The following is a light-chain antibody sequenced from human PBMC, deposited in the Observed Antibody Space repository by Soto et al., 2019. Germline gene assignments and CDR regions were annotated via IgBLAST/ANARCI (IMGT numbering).Light chain of an antibody. CDR3: CSYAGSYTWV. CDR1: STDVGGYHY. V-gene: IGLV2-11*01. CDR2: DVN. J-gene: IGLJ2*01. Sequence: QSALTQPRSVSGSPGQSVTISCTGTSTDVGGYHYVSWYQQHPGKAPKLMIYDVNKGPSGVPDRFSGSKSGNTASLTISGLQAEDEADYYCCSYAGSYTWVFGGGTQLTVL.